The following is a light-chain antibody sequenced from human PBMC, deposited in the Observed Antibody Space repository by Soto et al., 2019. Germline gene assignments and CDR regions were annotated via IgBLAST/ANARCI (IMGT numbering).Light chain of an antibody. CDR3: QEYGNSPRT. CDR1: QSISSSY. V-gene: IGKV3-20*01. J-gene: IGKJ1*01. Sequence: EIVLTQSPGTLSLSPGERVTLSCRVSQSISSSYLAWYQQKPGQAPRLLIFCASSRATGIPDRFSGSGSGTDFTLTISRLEPEDFALYYCQEYGNSPRTFGQGTKVEIK. CDR2: CAS.